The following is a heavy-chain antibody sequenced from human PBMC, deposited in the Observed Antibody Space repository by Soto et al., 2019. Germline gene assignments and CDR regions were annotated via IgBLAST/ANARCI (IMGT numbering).Heavy chain of an antibody. CDR2: INHSGST. D-gene: IGHD1-26*01. CDR1: GGSFSGYY. V-gene: IGHV4-34*01. J-gene: IGHJ6*02. Sequence: LSLTCAVYGGSFSGYYWSWIRQPPGKGLEWIGEINHSGSTNYNPPLKSRVTISVDTSKNQFSLKLSSVTAADTAVYYCARGHYSGPYYYGMDVWGQGTTVTVSS. CDR3: ARGHYSGPYYYGMDV.